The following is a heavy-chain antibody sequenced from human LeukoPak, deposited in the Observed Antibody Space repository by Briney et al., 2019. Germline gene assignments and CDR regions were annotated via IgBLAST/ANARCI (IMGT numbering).Heavy chain of an antibody. Sequence: ASVKVSCKASGYTFTSYDINWVRQATGQGLEWMGWMNPNSGNTGYAQKFQGRVTITADESTSTAYMELSSLRSEDTAVYYCARELGYSYGEVSFDYWGQGTLVTVSS. CDR1: GYTFTSYD. V-gene: IGHV1-8*03. J-gene: IGHJ4*02. CDR3: ARELGYSYGEVSFDY. CDR2: MNPNSGNT. D-gene: IGHD5-18*01.